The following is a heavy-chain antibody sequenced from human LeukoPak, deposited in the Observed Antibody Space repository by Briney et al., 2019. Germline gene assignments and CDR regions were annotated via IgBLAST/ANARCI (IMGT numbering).Heavy chain of an antibody. V-gene: IGHV3-73*01. CDR2: IKTRRESPTT. CDR3: FRRDCRSFRCYSFDY. Sequence: RSLRLSCAVSGFDPTDFDTHWVRQGSEEGLEWVARIKTRRESPTTTHATSVKGRLTISRDDTTKTAYLQLNGLKTEDTAVYYCFRRDCRSFRCYSFDYWGRGIQATVSS. J-gene: IGHJ4*02. CDR1: GFDPTDFD. D-gene: IGHD2-2*01.